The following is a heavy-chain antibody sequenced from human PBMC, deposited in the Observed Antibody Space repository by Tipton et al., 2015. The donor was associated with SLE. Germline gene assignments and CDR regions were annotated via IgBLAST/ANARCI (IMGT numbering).Heavy chain of an antibody. CDR1: GYSISSGYF. J-gene: IGHJ1*01. V-gene: IGHV4-38-2*01. CDR3: ASRVADRRGDEYFPH. CDR2: IYPTGNT. Sequence: TLSLTCAVSGYSISSGYFWGWIRQPPGKGLQWIGSIYPTGNTDYNPSLQSRVTISVDTSKNQFSLKVNSVTAADTAVYYCASRVADRRGDEYFPHWGQGTLVTFSS. D-gene: IGHD2-21*02.